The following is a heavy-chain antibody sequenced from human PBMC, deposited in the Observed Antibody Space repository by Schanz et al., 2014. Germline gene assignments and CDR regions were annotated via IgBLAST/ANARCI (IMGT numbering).Heavy chain of an antibody. CDR1: GYSFTSYY. Sequence: QVQLVQSGAEVKKPGASVRVSCKASGYSFTSYYMHWVRQAPGQGLEWMGIINPSGGSTSYAQKFQGRVTRTRDTSTSTVYMELSSLRSEDTAVYYCARAPVTVGPYHYYMDVWGKGTTVTVSS. V-gene: IGHV1-46*01. D-gene: IGHD4-17*01. CDR3: ARAPVTVGPYHYYMDV. CDR2: INPSGGST. J-gene: IGHJ6*03.